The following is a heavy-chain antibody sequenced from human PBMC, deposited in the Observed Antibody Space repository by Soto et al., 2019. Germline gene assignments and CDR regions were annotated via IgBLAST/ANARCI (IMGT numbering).Heavy chain of an antibody. Sequence: GGSLRLSCSGSAFAFSNAWINWLRQAPGKGLEWVGRIKSKALGGTTDFAAPVRGRFAITRDDSRNMAYMKMNSLNNEDTDVYYCITDSYTTMIEVRFDYWGHGTLVTVS. D-gene: IGHD3-22*01. J-gene: IGHJ4*01. V-gene: IGHV3-15*07. CDR3: ITDSYTTMIEVRFDY. CDR1: AFAFSNAW. CDR2: IKSKALGGTT.